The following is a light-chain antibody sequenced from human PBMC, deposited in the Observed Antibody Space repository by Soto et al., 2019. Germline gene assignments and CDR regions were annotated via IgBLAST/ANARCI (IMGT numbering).Light chain of an antibody. J-gene: IGKJ5*01. CDR1: QSVSSN. V-gene: IGKV3-15*01. CDR3: QQYNNLPLIP. CDR2: GAS. Sequence: DIVMTQSLAALSVYPRERATLSCRVSQSVSSNLAWYQQKPGQAPRLLIYGASTRATGIPARSSGSGSGTEFTLTISSLQSEDFAVYYCQQYNNLPLIPFGQGRLLAI.